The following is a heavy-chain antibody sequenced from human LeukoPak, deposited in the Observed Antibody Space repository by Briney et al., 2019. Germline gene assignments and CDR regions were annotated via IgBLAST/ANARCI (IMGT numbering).Heavy chain of an antibody. J-gene: IGHJ4*02. V-gene: IGHV4-38-2*02. CDR2: IYTSGST. D-gene: IGHD6-13*01. CDR1: GYSISSGYY. Sequence: PSETLSLTCTVSGYSISSGYYWSWIRQPAGKGLEWIGRIYTSGSTYYNPSLKSRVTISVDTSKNQFSLKLSSVTAADTAVYYCAREGIAAAGTFGRDYWGQGTLVTVSS. CDR3: AREGIAAAGTFGRDY.